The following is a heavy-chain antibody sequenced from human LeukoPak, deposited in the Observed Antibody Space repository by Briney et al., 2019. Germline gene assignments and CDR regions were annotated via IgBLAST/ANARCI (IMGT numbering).Heavy chain of an antibody. V-gene: IGHV1-18*01. CDR3: ASSLAAAGFDY. J-gene: IGHJ4*02. D-gene: IGHD6-13*01. Sequence: ASVKVSCKASGYTLTSYGISWVRQAPGQGLEWMGWISAYNGNTNYAQKLQGRVTMTTDTSTSTAYMELRSLRSDDTAVYYCASSLAAAGFDYWGQGTLVTVSS. CDR1: GYTLTSYG. CDR2: ISAYNGNT.